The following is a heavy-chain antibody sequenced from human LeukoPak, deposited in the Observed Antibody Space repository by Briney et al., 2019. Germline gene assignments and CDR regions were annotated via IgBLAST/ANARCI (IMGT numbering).Heavy chain of an antibody. CDR3: ATPAFTHSFDP. CDR2: VDPEDGET. Sequence: GATVKISCKASGYTFTDYYIHWVQQAPGKGLEWMGRVDPEDGETIYAEKFQGRVTITADTSTDTAYMELSSLRFEDTAVYYCATPAFTHSFDPWGQGTLVTVSS. CDR1: GYTFTDYY. D-gene: IGHD2-2*01. J-gene: IGHJ5*02. V-gene: IGHV1-69-2*01.